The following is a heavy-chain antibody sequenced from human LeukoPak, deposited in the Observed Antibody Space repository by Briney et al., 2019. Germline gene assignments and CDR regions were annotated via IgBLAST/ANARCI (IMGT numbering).Heavy chain of an antibody. D-gene: IGHD7-27*01. V-gene: IGHV3-21*01. J-gene: IGHJ2*01. CDR1: GFTFSGYS. CDR2: IDTSTTYM. Sequence: GGSLRLSCAASGFTFSGYSMHWVRQAPGKGLEWVSSIDTSTTYMTYADSVKGRFAISRDNARNSLYLQMNSLRAGDTAVYYCAREAGTGERWYFDLWGRGTLVTVSS. CDR3: AREAGTGERWYFDL.